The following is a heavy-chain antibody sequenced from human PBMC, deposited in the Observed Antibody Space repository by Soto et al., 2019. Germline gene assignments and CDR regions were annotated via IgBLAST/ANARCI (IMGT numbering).Heavy chain of an antibody. D-gene: IGHD3-3*01. V-gene: IGHV1-2*04. Sequence: QVQLVQSGADVKKPGASVKVSCKASGYTFTSYYVHWVRQAPGQGLEWMGWINPNTGGTNYAQKFQGWVTMTRDTSISTAYMELSRLKSDDTAMYYCARSEAVLRRQNYYDHYGMDVWGQGTTVTVSS. CDR1: GYTFTSYY. CDR2: INPNTGGT. J-gene: IGHJ6*02. CDR3: ARSEAVLRRQNYYDHYGMDV.